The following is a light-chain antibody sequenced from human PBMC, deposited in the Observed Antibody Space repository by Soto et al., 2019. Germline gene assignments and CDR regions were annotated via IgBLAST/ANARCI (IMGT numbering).Light chain of an antibody. CDR3: SSYAGSNNYV. CDR1: SSDVGGYNY. J-gene: IGLJ1*01. Sequence: QSALTQPPSASGSPGQSVTISCTGTSSDVGGYNYVSWYQQHPGKAPKLMIYEVSNRPSGVPDRFSGSKSGNTASLTVSGLQAVDEADYYCSSYAGSNNYVFGTGTKVTVL. CDR2: EVS. V-gene: IGLV2-8*01.